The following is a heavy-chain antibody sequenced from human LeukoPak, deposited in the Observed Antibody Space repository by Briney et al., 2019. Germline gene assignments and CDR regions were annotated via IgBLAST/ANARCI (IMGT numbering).Heavy chain of an antibody. V-gene: IGHV1-46*01. D-gene: IGHD3-10*01. Sequence: ASVRISCKASGYTFTKSFLHWVRQAPGQGLEWMGVINPRGGITSYAQKFLGRLTITVDTSTSTVYMELSSLRSDDTAVYYCTIEVVFSGSHSDSTSSSVGDGDFWGQGTLVIVSS. J-gene: IGHJ4*02. CDR2: INPRGGIT. CDR3: TIEVVFSGSHSDSTSSSVGDGDF. CDR1: GYTFTKSF.